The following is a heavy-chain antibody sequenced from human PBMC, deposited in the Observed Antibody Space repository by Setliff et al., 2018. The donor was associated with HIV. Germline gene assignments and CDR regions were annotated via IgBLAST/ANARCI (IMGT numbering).Heavy chain of an antibody. CDR1: GGFISTYY. CDR2: VFHDGSV. J-gene: IGHJ4*02. CDR3: ARDGGSLWRFDR. Sequence: PSETLSLTCTVSGGFISTYYWSWIRQPPGKGLEWVGYVFHDGSVDYNPSLKSRVTMSVGTAKNQFSLSLSSVTAADTAVYYCARDGGSLWRFDRWGQGTLVTVSS. D-gene: IGHD2-15*01. V-gene: IGHV4-59*01.